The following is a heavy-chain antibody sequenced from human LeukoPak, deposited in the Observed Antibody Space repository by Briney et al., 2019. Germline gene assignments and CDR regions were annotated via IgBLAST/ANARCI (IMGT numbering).Heavy chain of an antibody. J-gene: IGHJ4*02. V-gene: IGHV4-30-4*08. CDR2: IYYSGST. Sequence: PSETLSLTCTVSGGSISSGDYYWSWIRQPPGKGLEWIGYIYYSGSTYYNPSLESRVTISVDTSKNQFSLKLSSVTAADTAVYYCARVGAPYYFDYWGQGTLVTVSS. CDR3: ARVGAPYYFDY. CDR1: GGSISSGDYY.